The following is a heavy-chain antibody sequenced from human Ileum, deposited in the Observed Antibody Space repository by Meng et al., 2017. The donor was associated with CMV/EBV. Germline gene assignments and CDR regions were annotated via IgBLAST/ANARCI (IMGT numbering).Heavy chain of an antibody. D-gene: IGHD6-6*01. Sequence: GGSLRLSCKGSGYSFTSYWSGWVRQMPGKGLEWMGIIYPGDSDTIYRPSFQGQVTISADRSISTAYLQWSSLKASDTAMYYCAKSPIAGRLRAFDIWGQGTMVTVSS. CDR3: AKSPIAGRLRAFDI. CDR2: IYPGDSDT. V-gene: IGHV5-51*01. J-gene: IGHJ3*02. CDR1: GYSFTSYW.